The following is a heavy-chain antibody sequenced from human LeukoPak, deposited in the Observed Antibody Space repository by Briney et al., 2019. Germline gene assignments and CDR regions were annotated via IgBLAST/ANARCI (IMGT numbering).Heavy chain of an antibody. CDR3: ARNSRDYYDSSGTPGQGFDP. Sequence: SETLSLTCTVSGGSISSSSYYWGWIRQPPGKGLEWIGSIYYSGSTYYNPSLKSRVTISVDTSKNQFSLKLSSVTAADTAVYYCARNSRDYYDSSGTPGQGFDPWGQGTLVTVSS. CDR2: IYYSGST. D-gene: IGHD3-22*01. CDR1: GGSISSSSYY. J-gene: IGHJ5*02. V-gene: IGHV4-39*07.